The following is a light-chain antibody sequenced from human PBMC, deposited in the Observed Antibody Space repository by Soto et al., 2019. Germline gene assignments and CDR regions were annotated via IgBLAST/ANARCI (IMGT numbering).Light chain of an antibody. V-gene: IGLV2-8*01. CDR3: SSYAGTYIV. Sequence: QSALTQPPSASGSPGQSVATSCTGTSSDVGGYDYVSWYQQHPGKAPKLMIYDVSKRPSGVPDRFSGSKSGNTASLTVSGLQAEDEADYYCSSYAGTYIVFGTGTKVTVL. J-gene: IGLJ1*01. CDR2: DVS. CDR1: SSDVGGYDY.